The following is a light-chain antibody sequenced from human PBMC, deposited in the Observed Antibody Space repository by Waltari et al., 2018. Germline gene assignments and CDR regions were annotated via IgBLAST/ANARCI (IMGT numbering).Light chain of an antibody. Sequence: QSVLTQPPSASGTPGHRVTISCSGSSSDIGSTYVYWYQQLPGTAPKLLIYRSKQRPSGVPDRFSGSRSGTSASLAISGLRSEDEADYHCAAWDDSLSGPVFGGGTKLTVL. CDR1: SSDIGSTY. J-gene: IGLJ3*02. CDR2: RSK. V-gene: IGLV1-47*01. CDR3: AAWDDSLSGPV.